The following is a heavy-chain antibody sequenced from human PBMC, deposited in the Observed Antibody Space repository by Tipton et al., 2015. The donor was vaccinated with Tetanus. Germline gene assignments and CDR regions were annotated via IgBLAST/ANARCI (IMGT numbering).Heavy chain of an antibody. J-gene: IGHJ6*02. CDR1: GFTFSSYG. CDR3: ARDQGSYYGMDV. CDR2: IWYDGSNK. V-gene: IGHV3-33*01. Sequence: SGFTFSSYGMHWVRQAPGKGLEWVAVIWYDGSNKYYADSVKGRFTISRDNSKNTLYLQMNSLRAEDTAVYYCARDQGSYYGMDVWGQGTTVTVSS. D-gene: IGHD3-10*01.